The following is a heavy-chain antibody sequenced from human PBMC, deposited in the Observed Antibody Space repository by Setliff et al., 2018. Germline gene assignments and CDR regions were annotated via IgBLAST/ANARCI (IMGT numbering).Heavy chain of an antibody. Sequence: GGSLRLSCAASGFTFSNTWMYWVRQAPGKGLEWIGRIKSKAVGETREYVAPVQGRFTISRDDSKNTLYLQMNSLKTEDTAVYYCTTGLSHHFAYWGQGTLVTVSS. CDR3: TTGLSHHFAY. J-gene: IGHJ4*02. CDR1: GFTFSNTW. V-gene: IGHV3-15*01. CDR2: IKSKAVGETR.